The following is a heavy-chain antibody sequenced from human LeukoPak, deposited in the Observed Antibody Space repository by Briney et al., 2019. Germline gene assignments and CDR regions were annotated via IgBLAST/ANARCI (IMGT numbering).Heavy chain of an antibody. CDR3: AATEGTNYYDSSGWDVDAFDI. CDR1: GFTFSSYS. CDR2: ISSSSSYI. V-gene: IGHV3-21*04. Sequence: GGSLRLSCAASGFTFSSYSMNWVRQAPEKGLEWVSSISSSSSYIYYADSVKGRFTISRDNSKNTLYLQMNSLRAEDTAVYYCAATEGTNYYDSSGWDVDAFDIWGQGTMVTVSS. J-gene: IGHJ3*02. D-gene: IGHD3-22*01.